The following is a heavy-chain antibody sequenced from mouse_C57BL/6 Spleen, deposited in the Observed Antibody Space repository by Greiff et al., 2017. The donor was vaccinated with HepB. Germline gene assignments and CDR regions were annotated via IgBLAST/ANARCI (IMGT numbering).Heavy chain of an antibody. CDR3: ARFGYYGSRDVGHYAMDY. J-gene: IGHJ4*01. CDR1: GYTFTSYG. CDR2: IYPRSGNT. D-gene: IGHD1-1*01. V-gene: IGHV1-81*01. Sequence: VQLQQSGAELARPGASVKLSCKASGYTFTSYGISWVKQSTGQGLEWIGEIYPRSGNTYYNEKFKGKATLTADKSSSTAYMELRSLTSEDSAVYVCARFGYYGSRDVGHYAMDYWGQGTSVTVSS.